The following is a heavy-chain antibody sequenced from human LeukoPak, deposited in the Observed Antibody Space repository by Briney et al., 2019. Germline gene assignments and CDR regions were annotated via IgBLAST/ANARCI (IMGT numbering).Heavy chain of an antibody. Sequence: GGSLRLSCAASGFSFGTYAMTWVRQAPGKGLEWVSDISDSSVKIYYADSVRGRFTVSRDNSKNMLYLQMNNLRAEDTAIYYCAKDDTRGPRDYCFYGLDVWGQGTTVIVSS. CDR3: AKDDTRGPRDYCFYGLDV. CDR1: GFSFGTYA. D-gene: IGHD3-9*01. CDR2: ISDSSVKI. V-gene: IGHV3-23*01. J-gene: IGHJ6*02.